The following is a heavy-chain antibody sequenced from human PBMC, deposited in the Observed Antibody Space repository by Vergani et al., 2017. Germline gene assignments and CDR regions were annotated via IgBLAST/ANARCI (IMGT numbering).Heavy chain of an antibody. D-gene: IGHD1-26*01. J-gene: IGHJ4*02. CDR1: GGSLSGYF. CDR3: ASRLSRLNVGSKSNAGIFDS. Sequence: QVHLQQRGAGVLKPSETLSLTCGVIGGSLSGYFWSWIRQSPGRGLEWIGEITAIGSAKYSPSATSRVTISVDTSRGEVTLTVTSVTAADTGLYFCASRLSRLNVGSKSNAGIFDSCGQGTLVTVSS. V-gene: IGHV4-34*02. CDR2: ITAIGSA.